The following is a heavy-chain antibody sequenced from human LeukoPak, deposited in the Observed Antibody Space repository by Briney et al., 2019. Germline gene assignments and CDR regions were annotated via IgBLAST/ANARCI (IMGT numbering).Heavy chain of an antibody. Sequence: GGSLRLSCAASGFTFSDSYMTWIRQAPGKGLEWVSYISNSGSSIYYADSVKGRFTTSRDNAKSSLYLQMNSLRAEDTAVYYCARGGAMAPDAFDIWGQGTMATVSS. CDR3: ARGGAMAPDAFDI. V-gene: IGHV3-11*04. CDR2: ISNSGSSI. J-gene: IGHJ3*02. CDR1: GFTFSDSY. D-gene: IGHD5-18*01.